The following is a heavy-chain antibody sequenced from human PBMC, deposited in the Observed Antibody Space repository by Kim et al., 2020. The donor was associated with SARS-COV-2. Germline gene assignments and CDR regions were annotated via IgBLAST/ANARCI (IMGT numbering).Heavy chain of an antibody. CDR2: ISYDGSNK. J-gene: IGHJ4*02. CDR3: ASPFRGYCSSTSCSTNYYFDY. D-gene: IGHD2-2*01. CDR1: GFTFSSYA. V-gene: IGHV3-30-3*01. Sequence: GGSLRLSCAASGFTFSSYAMHWVRQAPGKGLEWVAVISYDGSNKYYADSVKGRFTISRDTSKNTLYLQMNSLRAEDTAVYYCASPFRGYCSSTSCSTNYYFDYWGQGTLVTVSS.